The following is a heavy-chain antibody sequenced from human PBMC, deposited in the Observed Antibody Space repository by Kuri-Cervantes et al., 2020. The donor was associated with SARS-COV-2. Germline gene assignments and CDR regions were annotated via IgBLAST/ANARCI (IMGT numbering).Heavy chain of an antibody. CDR3: ARGGGGSSWYFDY. D-gene: IGHD6-13*01. Sequence: GSLRLSCTVSGGSISSYYWSWIRQPPGKGLEWIGYIYYSVSTDYNPSLKSRVTISVDTSKNQFSLKLTSVTAADTAVYYCARGGGGSSWYFDYWGQGTLVTVSS. V-gene: IGHV4-59*04. J-gene: IGHJ4*02. CDR1: GGSISSYY. CDR2: IYYSVST.